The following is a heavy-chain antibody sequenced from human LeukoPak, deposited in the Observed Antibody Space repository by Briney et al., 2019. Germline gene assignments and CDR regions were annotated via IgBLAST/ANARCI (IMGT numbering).Heavy chain of an antibody. CDR3: ARAYLNYYGSGSYLY. V-gene: IGHV3-7*01. J-gene: IGHJ4*02. D-gene: IGHD3-10*01. Sequence: GGSLRLSCAASGFTFNSYWMSWVRQAPGKGLEWVANIKQDGSEKYYVDSVKGRFTISRDNAKNSLYLQMNSLRAEDTAVYYCARAYLNYYGSGSYLYWGQGTLVTVSS. CDR2: IKQDGSEK. CDR1: GFTFNSYW.